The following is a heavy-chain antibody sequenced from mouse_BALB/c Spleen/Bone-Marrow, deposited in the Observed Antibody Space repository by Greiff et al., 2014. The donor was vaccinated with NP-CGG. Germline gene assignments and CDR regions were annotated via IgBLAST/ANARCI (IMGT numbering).Heavy chain of an antibody. CDR3: ARSLLRRDALDY. D-gene: IGHD2-12*01. J-gene: IGHJ4*01. CDR1: GYSFTGYN. V-gene: IGHV1S135*01. Sequence: VHVKQSGPEREKPGASVRISCKASGYSFTGYNINWVRQSNGKSLEWIGYIDPYSGGTSYYQRFKDRATLTVDKSSSTAYMQLKSLTSEDSAVYYCARSLLRRDALDYWGQGTSVTVSS. CDR2: IDPYSGGT.